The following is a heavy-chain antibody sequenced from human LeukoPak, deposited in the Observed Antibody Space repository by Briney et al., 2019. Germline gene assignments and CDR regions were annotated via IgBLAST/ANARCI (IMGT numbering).Heavy chain of an antibody. CDR3: AREGDYNWGYAH. J-gene: IGHJ4*02. CDR1: GGSISSGDYY. CDR2: IYYSGST. D-gene: IGHD2-8*01. V-gene: IGHV4-30-4*01. Sequence: PSETLSLTCTVSGGSISSGDYYWSWIRQPPGKGLEWIGYIYYSGSTYYNPSLKSRVTISVDTSKNQFSLKLSSVTAADTAVYYLAREGDYNWGYAHWGQGTLVTVSS.